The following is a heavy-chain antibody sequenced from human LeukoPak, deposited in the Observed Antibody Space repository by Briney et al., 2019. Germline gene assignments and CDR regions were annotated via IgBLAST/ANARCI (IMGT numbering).Heavy chain of an antibody. J-gene: IGHJ4*02. V-gene: IGHV3-30*02. CDR2: IRYDGSNK. Sequence: GGSLRLSCAASGFTFSSYGMHWVRQAPGKGLEWVAFIRYDGSNKYYADSVKGRFTISRDNSKNTLYLQMNSLRDEDTSVYYCAKDFRRSHSTGPGGYWGQGTLVTVSS. D-gene: IGHD2/OR15-2a*01. CDR1: GFTFSSYG. CDR3: AKDFRRSHSTGPGGY.